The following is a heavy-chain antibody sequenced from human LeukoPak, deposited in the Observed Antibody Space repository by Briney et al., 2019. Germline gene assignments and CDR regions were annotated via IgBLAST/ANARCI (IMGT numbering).Heavy chain of an antibody. J-gene: IGHJ4*02. D-gene: IGHD5-24*01. CDR2: INHSGST. Sequence: TSETLSLTCAVYGGTFSGYYWSWIRQPPGKGLEWIGEINHSGSTNYNPSLKRRVTISVDTSKNQFSLKLSSVTAADTAVYYCARSQVKEGDGYNSRNPVDYWGQGTLVTVSS. CDR1: GGTFSGYY. CDR3: ARSQVKEGDGYNSRNPVDY. V-gene: IGHV4-34*01.